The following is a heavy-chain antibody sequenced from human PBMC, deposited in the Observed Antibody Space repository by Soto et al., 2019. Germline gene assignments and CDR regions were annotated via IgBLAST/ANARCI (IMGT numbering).Heavy chain of an antibody. V-gene: IGHV4-31*03. D-gene: IGHD3-22*01. CDR3: ARDFYDSSGYQVHYYGMDV. CDR1: GGSISSGGYY. CDR2: IYYSGGT. Sequence: QVQLQESGPGLVKPSQTLSLTCTVSGGSISSGGYYWSWIRQHPGKGLEWIGYIYYSGGTYYNPSLKSRVTISVDTSKNQFSLKLSSVTAADTAVYYCARDFYDSSGYQVHYYGMDVWGQGTTVTVSS. J-gene: IGHJ6*02.